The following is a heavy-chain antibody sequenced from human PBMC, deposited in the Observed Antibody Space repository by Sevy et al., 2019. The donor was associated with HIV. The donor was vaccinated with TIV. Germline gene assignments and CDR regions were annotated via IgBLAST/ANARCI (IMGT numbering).Heavy chain of an antibody. Sequence: GGSLRLSCAASGFTFSSYTMNWVRQAPGKGLEWVSSISSSSNYIYYADSVKGRFTISRDKARNSLYLQMDSLRAEDTAVYYCARQIVLVSDASDYWGQGTLVTVSS. J-gene: IGHJ4*02. CDR3: ARQIVLVSDASDY. CDR2: ISSSSNYI. CDR1: GFTFSSYT. D-gene: IGHD2-2*01. V-gene: IGHV3-21*01.